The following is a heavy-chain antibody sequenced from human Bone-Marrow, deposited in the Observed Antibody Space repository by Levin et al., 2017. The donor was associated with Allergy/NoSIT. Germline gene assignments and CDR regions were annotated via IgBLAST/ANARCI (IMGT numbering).Heavy chain of an antibody. D-gene: IGHD3-22*01. CDR3: AKETYYYDSSGYVGDY. J-gene: IGHJ4*02. V-gene: IGHV3-30*18. CDR1: GFTFSSYG. CDR2: ISYDGSNK. Sequence: GESLKISCAASGFTFSSYGMHWVRQAPGKGLEWVAVISYDGSNKYYADSVKGRFTISRDNSKNTLYLQMNSLRAEDTAVYYCAKETYYYDSSGYVGDYWGQGTLVTVSS.